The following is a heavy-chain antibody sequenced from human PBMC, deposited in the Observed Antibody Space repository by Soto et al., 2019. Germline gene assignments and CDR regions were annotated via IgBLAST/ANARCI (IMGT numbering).Heavy chain of an antibody. D-gene: IGHD6-19*01. J-gene: IGHJ4*02. V-gene: IGHV4-31*03. Sequence: PSETLSLTCTVSGGSIISGGYYWSWIRQHPGKGLEWIGYIYYSGGTYYTQSIQSRVTISVDTSKNQFSLRLSSMTAAVTAVHYCARERAVAGTGFDYWGQGTLVTVSS. CDR1: GGSIISGGYY. CDR3: ARERAVAGTGFDY. CDR2: IYYSGGT.